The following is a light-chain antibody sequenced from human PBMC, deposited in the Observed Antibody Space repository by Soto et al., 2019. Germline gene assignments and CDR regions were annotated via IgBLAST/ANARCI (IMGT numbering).Light chain of an antibody. V-gene: IGKV1-9*01. J-gene: IGKJ4*01. CDR1: QDIAIY. CDR2: AAS. CDR3: QQLRSYPST. Sequence: ESQDTRSPSSLTASVGDRVTITCRASQDIAIYLAWYQQKPGEAPKLLIYAASTLHGGVPSRFSGSGSGTDFALTITSLQAEDFATYYCQQLRSYPSTFGGGTKVDIK.